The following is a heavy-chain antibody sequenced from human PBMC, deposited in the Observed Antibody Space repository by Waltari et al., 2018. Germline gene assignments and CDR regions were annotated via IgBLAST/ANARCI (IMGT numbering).Heavy chain of an antibody. CDR2: FFTSGST. CDR3: SRVIRGTTMVRGATRYYYYMDV. J-gene: IGHJ6*03. Sequence: QVQLQESGPGLVKPSETLSLTCTVSGGSISNYYWSWIRQPAGKGLEWSGRFFTSGSTNYNPSLKSRVTMSLDTSKNQFSLKLSSVTAADTAVYYCSRVIRGTTMVRGATRYYYYMDVWGKGTTVTISS. V-gene: IGHV4-4*07. D-gene: IGHD3-10*01. CDR1: GGSISNYY.